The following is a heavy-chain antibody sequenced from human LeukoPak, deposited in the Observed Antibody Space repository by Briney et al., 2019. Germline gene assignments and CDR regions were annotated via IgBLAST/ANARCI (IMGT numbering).Heavy chain of an antibody. CDR3: AREDPQTTVPEGMDV. Sequence: SETLSLTCTVSGDSLSGYYWTWIRQPPGKGLEWIGYIYYSGNTNYNPSLKSRVTISVDTSRNQFSLRLTSVTAADTAVYYCAREDPQTTVPEGMDVWGQGTTVIVSS. V-gene: IGHV4-59*01. D-gene: IGHD4-17*01. J-gene: IGHJ6*02. CDR1: GDSLSGYY. CDR2: IYYSGNT.